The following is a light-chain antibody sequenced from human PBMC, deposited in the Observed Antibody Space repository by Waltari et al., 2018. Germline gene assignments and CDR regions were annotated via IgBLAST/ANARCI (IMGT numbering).Light chain of an antibody. CDR1: RGSIAHNY. Sequence: FMLTQPHSMSESPGKTVTISCTRSRGSIAHNYVQWYQLRPDSSPTTVIFDNNQRPSGVPDRFSGSIDSSSNSASLTISGLKPEDEAVYFCQSYDSSSRVFGGGTKLTVL. CDR2: DNN. V-gene: IGLV6-57*01. J-gene: IGLJ3*02. CDR3: QSYDSSSRV.